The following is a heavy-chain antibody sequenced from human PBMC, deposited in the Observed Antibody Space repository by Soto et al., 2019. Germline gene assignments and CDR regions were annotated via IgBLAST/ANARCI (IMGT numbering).Heavy chain of an antibody. D-gene: IGHD2-21*02. V-gene: IGHV4-39*01. CDR1: GESISSSCYY. CDR2: IYYSGRT. J-gene: IGHJ4*02. Sequence: SETLSLTCIVSGESISSSCYYWGWIRQPPGKGLEWIGSIYYSGRTYYNPSFKSRVTISIDTSKNQFSLKLSSVTATDTAVYYCARQRTTVVTQAYFDHWGRGALVTVSS. CDR3: ARQRTTVVTQAYFDH.